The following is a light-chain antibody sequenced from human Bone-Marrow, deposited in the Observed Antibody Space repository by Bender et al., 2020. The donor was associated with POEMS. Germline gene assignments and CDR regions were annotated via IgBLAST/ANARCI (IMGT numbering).Light chain of an antibody. J-gene: IGLJ1*01. CDR1: SSNIGSNT. V-gene: IGLV1-44*01. Sequence: QSVLTQPPSASGTPGQRVTISCSGSSSNIGSNTVNWYQQLPGTAPKLVIYSTSQRPSGVPGRFSASKSGNTASLTISGLQAEDEADYFCCSYAGGDPLYVFGTGTKVTVL. CDR3: CSYAGGDPLYV. CDR2: STS.